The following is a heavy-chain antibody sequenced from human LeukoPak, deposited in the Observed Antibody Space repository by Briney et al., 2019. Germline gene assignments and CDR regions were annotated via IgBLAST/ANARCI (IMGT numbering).Heavy chain of an antibody. CDR1: GFTFSTYW. Sequence: GGSLRLSCVGSGFTFSTYWMHWVRQAPGKGLEWVANIKEDGSEIHYVDSVKGRFTISRDNSKNTLYLQMNSLRAEDTAVYYCAREYYYDSSGYPAAFDYWGQGTLVTVSS. CDR2: IKEDGSEI. D-gene: IGHD3-22*01. CDR3: AREYYYDSSGYPAAFDY. J-gene: IGHJ4*02. V-gene: IGHV3-7*01.